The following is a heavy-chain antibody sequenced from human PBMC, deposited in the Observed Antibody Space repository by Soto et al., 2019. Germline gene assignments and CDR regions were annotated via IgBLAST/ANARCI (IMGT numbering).Heavy chain of an antibody. CDR2: ISYDGSNK. Sequence: GGSLRLSCAASGFTFSSYAMHWVRQAPGKGLEWVAVISYDGSNKYYADSVKGRFTISRDNSKNTLYLQMNSLRAEDTAVYYCARDAVSDILTGYLFDYWGQGTLVTVSS. CDR1: GFTFSSYA. J-gene: IGHJ4*02. CDR3: ARDAVSDILTGYLFDY. V-gene: IGHV3-30-3*01. D-gene: IGHD3-9*01.